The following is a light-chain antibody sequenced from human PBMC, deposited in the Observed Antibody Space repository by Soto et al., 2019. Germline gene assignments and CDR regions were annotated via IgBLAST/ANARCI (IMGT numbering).Light chain of an antibody. CDR2: GAS. CDR3: QQYGSSPPIT. J-gene: IGKJ5*01. Sequence: ENVLTQSPGPLSLSPGERATLPCRASRSVSSSYLAWYQQKPGQAPRLLIYGASSRATGIPDRFSGSGSGTDFTLTISRLEPEDFAVYYCQQYGSSPPITFGQGTRLEIK. V-gene: IGKV3-20*01. CDR1: RSVSSSY.